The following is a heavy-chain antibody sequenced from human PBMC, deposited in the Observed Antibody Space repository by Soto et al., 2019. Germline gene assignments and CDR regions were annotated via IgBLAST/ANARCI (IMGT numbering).Heavy chain of an antibody. CDR2: MNPNSANT. Sequence: QAQLVQSGAEVKEPGASVKVSCKASRYTFTNYDISWVRQATGQGLEWMGWMNPNSANTGYAQKFQGRVSMTRDTSINTAYMELSSLRSEDTAIYYCARMATSGTLNWFDPWGQGTLVTVSS. J-gene: IGHJ5*02. V-gene: IGHV1-8*01. CDR3: ARMATSGTLNWFDP. D-gene: IGHD1-26*01. CDR1: RYTFTNYD.